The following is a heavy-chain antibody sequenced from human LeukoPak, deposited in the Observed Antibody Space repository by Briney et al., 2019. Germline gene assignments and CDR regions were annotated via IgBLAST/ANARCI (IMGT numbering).Heavy chain of an antibody. Sequence: GGSLRLSCAASGLTFSSYAMSWVRQAPGKGLEWVSAISGSGGSTYYADSVKGRFTISRDNSKNTLYLQMNSLRAEDTAVYYCANIPLITMVRGVITPYWGQGTLVTVSS. D-gene: IGHD3-10*01. CDR1: GLTFSSYA. CDR3: ANIPLITMVRGVITPY. J-gene: IGHJ4*02. V-gene: IGHV3-23*01. CDR2: ISGSGGST.